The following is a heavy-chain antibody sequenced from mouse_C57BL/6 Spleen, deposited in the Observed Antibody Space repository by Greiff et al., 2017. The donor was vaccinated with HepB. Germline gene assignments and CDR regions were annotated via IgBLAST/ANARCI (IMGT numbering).Heavy chain of an antibody. V-gene: IGHV1-55*01. CDR1: GYTFTSYW. CDR3: ARYYYGSKEFAY. J-gene: IGHJ3*01. Sequence: QVQLKQPGAELVKPGASVKMSCKASGYTFTSYWITWVKQRPGQGLEWIGDIYPGSGSTNYNEKFKSKATLTVDTSSSTAYMQLSSLTSEDSAVYYCARYYYGSKEFAYWGQGTLVTVSA. CDR2: IYPGSGST. D-gene: IGHD1-1*01.